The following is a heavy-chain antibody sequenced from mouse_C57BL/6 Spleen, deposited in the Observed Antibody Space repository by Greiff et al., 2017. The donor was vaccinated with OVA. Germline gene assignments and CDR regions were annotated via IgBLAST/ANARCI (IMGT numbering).Heavy chain of an antibody. D-gene: IGHD1-1*01. CDR3: ARDPPHYYGSSQYYFDY. V-gene: IGHV5-4*01. J-gene: IGHJ2*01. CDR2: ISDGGSYT. Sequence: EVQGVESGGGLVKPGGSLKLSCAASGFTFSSYAMSWVRQTPEKRLEWVATISDGGSYTYYPDNVKGRFTISRDNAKNNLYLQMSHLKSEDTATYYCARDPPHYYGSSQYYFDYWGQGTTLTVSS. CDR1: GFTFSSYA.